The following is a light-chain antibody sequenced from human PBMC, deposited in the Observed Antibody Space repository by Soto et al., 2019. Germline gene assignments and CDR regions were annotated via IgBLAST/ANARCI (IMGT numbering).Light chain of an antibody. CDR2: DVS. CDR1: SSDVGGYNY. J-gene: IGLJ1*01. Sequence: QSALTQPASVSGSPGQSITISCTGTSSDVGGYNYVSWYQHHPGKAPKLIIYDVSNRPSGVSIRFSGSKSDNTASLTISGPQPEDEDDDHCSSYTNGNDSQVVFGAGTKVTVL. V-gene: IGLV2-14*03. CDR3: SSYTNGNDSQVV.